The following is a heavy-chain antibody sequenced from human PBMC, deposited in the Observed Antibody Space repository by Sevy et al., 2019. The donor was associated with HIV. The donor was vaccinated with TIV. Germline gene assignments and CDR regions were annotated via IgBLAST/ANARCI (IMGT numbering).Heavy chain of an antibody. CDR1: GGSFSSSSYY. Sequence: SETLSLTCTVSGGSFSSSSYYWGWIRQPPGKGLEWIGSIYYSGSTYYNPSLKSRVTISVDTSKNQFSLKLSSVTAADTAVYYCASGIAAAVHFDYWGQGTLVTVSS. D-gene: IGHD6-13*01. V-gene: IGHV4-39*01. J-gene: IGHJ4*02. CDR2: IYYSGST. CDR3: ASGIAAAVHFDY.